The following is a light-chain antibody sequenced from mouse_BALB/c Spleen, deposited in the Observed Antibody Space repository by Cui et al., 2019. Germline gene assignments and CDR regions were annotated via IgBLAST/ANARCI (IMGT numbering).Light chain of an antibody. CDR3: QQWSSNPLT. Sequence: QIVLTQSPALMSASTGEKVTMTCSASSSVSYMYWYQQKPRTSPKPWIYLTSNLASGVPARLSGSGSGTFYSLTISRIEAEDAATYYCQQWSSNPLTFGAGTKLELK. CDR1: SSVSY. CDR2: LTS. J-gene: IGKJ5*01. V-gene: IGKV4-68*01.